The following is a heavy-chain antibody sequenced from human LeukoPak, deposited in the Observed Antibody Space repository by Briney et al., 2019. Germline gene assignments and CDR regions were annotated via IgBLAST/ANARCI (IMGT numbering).Heavy chain of an antibody. Sequence: GGSLRLSCAASGLIFSNYGMHWVRQAPGKGLEWVALIWYDGSNKHYADSVKGRFTISRDNSKNTLYLQMSSLRVEDTAVYYCASRGQALDYWGQGTLVTVSS. CDR1: GLIFSNYG. D-gene: IGHD3-10*01. J-gene: IGHJ4*02. CDR2: IWYDGSNK. V-gene: IGHV3-33*01. CDR3: ASRGQALDY.